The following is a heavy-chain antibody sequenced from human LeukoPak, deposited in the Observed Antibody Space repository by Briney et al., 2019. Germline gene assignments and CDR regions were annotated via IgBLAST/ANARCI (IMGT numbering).Heavy chain of an antibody. CDR3: ARDLGSREATCYFDY. Sequence: GGSLRLSCAASGFTFSSYSMNWVRQAPGKGLEWVSSISSSSYIYYADSVKGRFTISRDNAKNSLYLQMNSLRAEDTAVYYCARDLGSREATCYFDYWGQGTLVTVSS. CDR2: ISSSSYI. V-gene: IGHV3-21*01. CDR1: GFTFSSYS. J-gene: IGHJ4*02. D-gene: IGHD7-27*01.